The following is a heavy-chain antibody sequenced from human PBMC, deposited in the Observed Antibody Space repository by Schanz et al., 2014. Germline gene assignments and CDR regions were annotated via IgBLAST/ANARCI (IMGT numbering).Heavy chain of an antibody. V-gene: IGHV3-9*01. J-gene: IGHJ6*02. D-gene: IGHD3-3*02. CDR1: GLNFRQYA. CDR3: TKDILPGGADV. Sequence: EGQLVESGGVLVQPGRSLRLSCAGSGLNFRQYAIHWVRHAPGKGLEWVAGFRLDTDRIDYGDSVKGRFTVSWDNSKTSLYLQMNSLRPEDTALYYCTKDILPGGADVWGQGTTVTVSS. CDR2: FRLDTDRI.